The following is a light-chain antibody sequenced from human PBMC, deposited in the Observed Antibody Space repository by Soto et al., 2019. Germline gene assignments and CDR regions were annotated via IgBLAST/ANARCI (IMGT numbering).Light chain of an antibody. CDR1: QTISSW. J-gene: IGKJ1*01. CDR3: QHYNSYSEA. V-gene: IGKV1-5*03. CDR2: KAS. Sequence: DIHMTQSXPTLSGSVGDRVTITCRASQTISSWLAWYQQKPGKAPKLLIYKASTLKSGVPSRFSGSGSGTEFTLTISSLQPDDFATYYCQHYNSYSEAFGQGTKVDIK.